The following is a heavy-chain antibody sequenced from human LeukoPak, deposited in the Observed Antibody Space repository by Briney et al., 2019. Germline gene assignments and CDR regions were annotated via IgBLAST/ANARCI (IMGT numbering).Heavy chain of an antibody. CDR2: ISYDGSNK. Sequence: GVTLRLSCAASGFTFSSYAMHWVRQAPGKGLEWVAVISYDGSNKYYADSVKGRFTISRDNSKNTLYLQMNSLRAEDTAVYYCARSATTVPACFDYWGQGTLVTVSS. CDR3: ARSATTVPACFDY. D-gene: IGHD4-17*01. V-gene: IGHV3-30*04. J-gene: IGHJ4*02. CDR1: GFTFSSYA.